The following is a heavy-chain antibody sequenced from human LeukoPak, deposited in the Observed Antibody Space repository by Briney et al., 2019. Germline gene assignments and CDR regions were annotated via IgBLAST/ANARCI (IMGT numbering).Heavy chain of an antibody. CDR1: GFTFSSYW. D-gene: IGHD3-9*01. V-gene: IGHV3-74*01. Sequence: HPGGSLRLSCAASGFTFSSYWIHWVRQAPGKGLVWVSRINSDGSSTTNADSVKGRFTMTRDNANNMLYLQMNSLRAEDTAVYYCARTSAGYYRRDYYYYMDVWGKGTTVTISS. CDR2: INSDGSST. J-gene: IGHJ6*03. CDR3: ARTSAGYYRRDYYYYMDV.